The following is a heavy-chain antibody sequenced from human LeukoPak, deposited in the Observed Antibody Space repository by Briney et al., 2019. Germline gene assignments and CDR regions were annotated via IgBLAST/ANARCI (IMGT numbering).Heavy chain of an antibody. J-gene: IGHJ6*02. CDR2: IYYSGST. CDR3: AREGYYDFWSGYYSGYYYGMDV. CDR1: GGSISSYY. Sequence: SETLSLTCTVSGGSISSYYWSWIRQPPGKGLEWIGYIYYSGSTNYNPSLKSRVTISVDTSKNQFSLKLSSVTAADTAVYYCAREGYYDFWSGYYSGYYYGMDVWGQGTTVNVSS. V-gene: IGHV4-59*01. D-gene: IGHD3-3*01.